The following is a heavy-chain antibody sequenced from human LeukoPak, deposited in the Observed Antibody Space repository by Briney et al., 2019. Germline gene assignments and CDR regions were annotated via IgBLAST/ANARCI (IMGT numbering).Heavy chain of an antibody. Sequence: GGSLRLSCAASGFTFSSYAMTWVRQAPGKGLEWVSAISGSGDSTYYADSVKGRFTTSRDNSKNTLYLQMNSLRAEDTAVYYYAKDQGYYGSGSYKEYFQHWGQGTLVTVSS. CDR2: ISGSGDST. J-gene: IGHJ1*01. V-gene: IGHV3-23*01. CDR3: AKDQGYYGSGSYKEYFQH. D-gene: IGHD3-10*01. CDR1: GFTFSSYA.